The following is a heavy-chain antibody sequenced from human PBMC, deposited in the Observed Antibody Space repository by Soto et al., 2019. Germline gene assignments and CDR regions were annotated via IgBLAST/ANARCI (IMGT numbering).Heavy chain of an antibody. D-gene: IGHD3-22*01. CDR1: GFTFSSYA. Sequence: GGSLRLSCAASGFTFSSYAMSWVRQAPGKGLEWVSAISGSGGSTYYADSVKGRFTISRDNSKNTLYLQMNSLRAEDTAVYYFAKSYYYDSSGYPIYFDYWGQGTLVTVSS. J-gene: IGHJ4*02. CDR2: ISGSGGST. CDR3: AKSYYYDSSGYPIYFDY. V-gene: IGHV3-23*01.